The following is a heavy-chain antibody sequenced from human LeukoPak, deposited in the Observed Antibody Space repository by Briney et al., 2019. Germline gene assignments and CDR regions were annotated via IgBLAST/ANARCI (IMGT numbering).Heavy chain of an antibody. D-gene: IGHD6-13*01. J-gene: IGHJ6*02. CDR2: IYTSGST. Sequence: PSETLSLTCTVSGGSISSYYWTWIRQPAGKGLEWIGRIYTSGSTNYNPSLKSRVTMSVDTSNNQFSLNLSSVTAADTAVYYCARQMTAAGKNYYGMDVWGQGTTVTVSS. V-gene: IGHV4-4*07. CDR1: GGSISSYY. CDR3: ARQMTAAGKNYYGMDV.